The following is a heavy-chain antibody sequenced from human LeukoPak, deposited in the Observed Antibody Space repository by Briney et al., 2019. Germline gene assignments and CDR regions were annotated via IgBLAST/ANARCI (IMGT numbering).Heavy chain of an antibody. CDR2: ISYDGSNK. CDR1: GFTFSSYA. CDR3: ARDFDY. V-gene: IGHV3-30-3*01. J-gene: IGHJ4*02. Sequence: GGSLRLSCAAFGFTFSSYAMHWVRQAPGKGLEWVAVISYDGSNKYYADSVKGRFTISRDNSKNTLYLQMNSLRAEDTAVYYCARDFDYWGQGTLVTVSS.